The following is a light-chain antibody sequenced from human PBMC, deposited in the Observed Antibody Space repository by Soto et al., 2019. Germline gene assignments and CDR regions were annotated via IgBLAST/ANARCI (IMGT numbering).Light chain of an antibody. Sequence: QSVLTQPASVSGSPGQSITISCTGISADVGTSNFVSWYQHHPGKAPRLILYDVANRPSGVSNRFSGSKSGDTASLTISGIQADDEADYYCSSYKRGPLYVFGTGTKVTVL. CDR3: SSYKRGPLYV. J-gene: IGLJ1*01. CDR1: SADVGTSNF. CDR2: DVA. V-gene: IGLV2-14*03.